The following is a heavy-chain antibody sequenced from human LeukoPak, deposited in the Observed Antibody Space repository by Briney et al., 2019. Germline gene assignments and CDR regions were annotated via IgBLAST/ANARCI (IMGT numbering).Heavy chain of an antibody. V-gene: IGHV3-48*04. Sequence: GGSLRLSCAASGFTFGSYSMNWVRQAPGKGLEWISYISSGSSTIYYADAVKGRFTISRDTAKNLLFLQMNSLRVEDTAVYYCANVGGYGWNFDYWGQGTLVTVSS. CDR3: ANVGGYGWNFDY. D-gene: IGHD5-18*01. CDR2: ISSGSSTI. CDR1: GFTFGSYS. J-gene: IGHJ4*02.